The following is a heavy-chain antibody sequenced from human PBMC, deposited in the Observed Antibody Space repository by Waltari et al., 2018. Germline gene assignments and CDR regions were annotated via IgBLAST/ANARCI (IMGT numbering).Heavy chain of an antibody. D-gene: IGHD3-16*02. CDR2: RWYDGSNK. Sequence: QVQLVESGGGVVQPGRSLRLSCAASGFTFSSYGMHWVRQAQCKGLGWVAVRWYDGSNKYYADSVKGRFTISRDNSKNTLYLQMNSLRAEDTAVYYCARGYYDYVWGSYLLTPYFDYWGQGTLVTVSS. CDR1: GFTFSSYG. CDR3: ARGYYDYVWGSYLLTPYFDY. J-gene: IGHJ4*02. V-gene: IGHV3-33*01.